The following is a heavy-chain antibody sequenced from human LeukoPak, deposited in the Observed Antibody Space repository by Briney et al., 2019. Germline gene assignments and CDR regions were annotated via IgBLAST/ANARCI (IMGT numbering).Heavy chain of an antibody. CDR1: GGSISSSSYY. V-gene: IGHV4-39*02. CDR2: IYYSGST. J-gene: IGHJ4*02. D-gene: IGHD1-26*01. CDR3: ARDGVGATTDFGY. Sequence: SETLSLTCTVSGGSISSSSYYWGWIRQPPGKGLEWIGSIYYSGSTYYNPSLKSRVTISVDTSKNQFSLKLKSATATDTAVYYCARDGVGATTDFGYWGQGTLVTVSS.